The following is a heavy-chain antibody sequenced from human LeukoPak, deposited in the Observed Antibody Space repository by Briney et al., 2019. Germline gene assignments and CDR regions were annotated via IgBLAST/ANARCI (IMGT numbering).Heavy chain of an antibody. CDR1: GFTFSSYA. V-gene: IGHV3-23*01. CDR2: LSDSGGST. CDR3: VRRGGSDGWGAFDI. D-gene: IGHD5-24*01. Sequence: GGSLRLSCAASGFTFSSYAMSWVRQAPGKGLEWVSALSDSGGSTYYADSVKGRFTISRDNSKNTLYLQMSSLRAEDTAIYYCVRRGGSDGWGAFDIWGQGTVVTVSS. J-gene: IGHJ3*02.